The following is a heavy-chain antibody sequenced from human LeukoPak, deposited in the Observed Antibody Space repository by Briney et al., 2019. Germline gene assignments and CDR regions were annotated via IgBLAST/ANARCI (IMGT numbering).Heavy chain of an antibody. J-gene: IGHJ2*01. CDR3: ARDGHTGYWYFDL. CDR1: GGSISSSSYY. CDR2: IYYSGST. Sequence: PSETLSLTCTVSGGSISSSSYYWGWIRQPPGKGLEWIGNIYYSGSTYYNPSLESRVTISVDTSKNQFSLKLSSVTAADTAVYYCARDGHTGYWYFDLWGRGTLVTVSS. V-gene: IGHV4-39*07.